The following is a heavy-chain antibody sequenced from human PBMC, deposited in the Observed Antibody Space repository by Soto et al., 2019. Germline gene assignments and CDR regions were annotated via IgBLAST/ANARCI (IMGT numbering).Heavy chain of an antibody. D-gene: IGHD3-22*01. J-gene: IGHJ5*02. Sequence: QVRLVQSGAEVKRPGASVKVSCRASGYTFVDYALHWVRQAPGQGLEWVGWMNPKTGNIKSSHKFEDRVSITRDTATSTAYMELSGVRSEDTAVYFCTREAVVAENWFDPWGQGTLVTVSS. CDR1: GYTFVDYA. CDR2: MNPKTGNI. V-gene: IGHV1-3*01. CDR3: TREAVVAENWFDP.